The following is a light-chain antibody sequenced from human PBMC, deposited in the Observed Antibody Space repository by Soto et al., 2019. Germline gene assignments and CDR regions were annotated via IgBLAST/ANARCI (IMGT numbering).Light chain of an antibody. Sequence: DIQMTQSPSTLSASVGDRVTITCRACQTIHSFLAWYQQKAGKAPKLLIYDASNLESGVPSRFSGSGSGTEFTLTVSSLQPDDFATFYCQQFHSFPWTFGQGTKVEI. CDR1: QTIHSF. CDR2: DAS. CDR3: QQFHSFPWT. V-gene: IGKV1-5*01. J-gene: IGKJ1*01.